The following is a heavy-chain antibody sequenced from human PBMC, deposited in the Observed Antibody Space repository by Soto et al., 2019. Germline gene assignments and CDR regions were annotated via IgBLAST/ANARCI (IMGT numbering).Heavy chain of an antibody. D-gene: IGHD6-19*01. Sequence: LSLTCTVSGGSISSGGYYWSWIRQHPGKGLEWIGYIYYSGSTYYNPSLKSRVTISVDTSKNQFSLQLNSVTPEDTAVYYCARDQGIAVAGSPNWFDPWGQGALVTVSS. V-gene: IGHV4-31*03. CDR3: ARDQGIAVAGSPNWFDP. J-gene: IGHJ5*02. CDR1: GGSISSGGYY. CDR2: IYYSGST.